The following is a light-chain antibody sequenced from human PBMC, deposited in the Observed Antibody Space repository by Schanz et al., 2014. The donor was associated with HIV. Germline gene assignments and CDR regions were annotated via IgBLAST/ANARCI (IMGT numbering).Light chain of an antibody. CDR1: QSISSW. CDR2: KAS. Sequence: DIQMTQSPSTLSASVGDRVTITCRASQSISSWLAWYQQKPGKAPKLLIYKASSLESGVPSRFSGSGSGTEFTLTISSLQSEDFAVYFCQHYKNWPLTFGGGTKVQIK. V-gene: IGKV1-5*03. J-gene: IGKJ4*01. CDR3: QHYKNWPLT.